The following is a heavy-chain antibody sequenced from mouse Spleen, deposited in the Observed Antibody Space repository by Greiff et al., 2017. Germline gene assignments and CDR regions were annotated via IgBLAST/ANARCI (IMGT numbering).Heavy chain of an antibody. D-gene: IGHD2-4*01. J-gene: IGHJ3*01. CDR1: GYTFTTYT. V-gene: IGHV1-4*01. CDR3: AYDYDGPGAY. Sequence: VQLQQSGAELARPGASVKMSCKAFGYTFTTYTIHWIKQRPGQGLEWIGSITPNSAYTKYNPKFKDRATLTADTSSITASMQLSSLTSEDSAVYYCAYDYDGPGAYWGQGTLVTVSA. CDR2: ITPNSAYT.